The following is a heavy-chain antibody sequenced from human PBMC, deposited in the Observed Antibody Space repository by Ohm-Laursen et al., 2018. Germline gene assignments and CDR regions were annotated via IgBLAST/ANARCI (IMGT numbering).Heavy chain of an antibody. D-gene: IGHD6-6*01. Sequence: SETLSLTCTVSGGSISSYYWRWIRQPPGKGLEWIGYIYYSGNPNYNSSLKSRVTISVDMSKNQFSLKLSSVTVADTAVYYCARLRSSNWFDPWGQGTLVTVSS. CDR2: IYYSGNP. J-gene: IGHJ5*02. CDR1: GGSISSYY. CDR3: ARLRSSNWFDP. V-gene: IGHV4-59*01.